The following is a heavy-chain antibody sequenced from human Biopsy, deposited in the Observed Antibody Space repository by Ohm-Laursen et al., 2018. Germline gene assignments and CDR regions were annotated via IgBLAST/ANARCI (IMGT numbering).Heavy chain of an antibody. D-gene: IGHD3-22*01. CDR3: ASKLDYSSGYPY. CDR1: GGSIDTQS. V-gene: IGHV4-4*07. Sequence: SETLSLTCIVSGGSIDTQSWIRQPAGKGLEWIGRVDIRGHADYSSSLRSRVTMSADASKNQFSLKLTSVTAADTAVYYCASKLDYSSGYPYWGQGTLVTVSS. J-gene: IGHJ4*02. CDR2: VDIRGHA.